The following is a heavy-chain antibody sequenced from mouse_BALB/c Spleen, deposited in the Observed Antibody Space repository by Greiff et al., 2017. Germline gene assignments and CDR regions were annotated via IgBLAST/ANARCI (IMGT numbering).Heavy chain of an antibody. Sequence: EVQGVESGGGLVQPGGSLKLSCAASGFTFSSYTMSWVRQTPEKRLEWVAYISNGGGSTYYPDTVKGRFTISRDNAKNTLYLQMSSLKSEDTAMYYCARHGDWYFDVWGAGTTVTVSS. J-gene: IGHJ1*01. CDR2: ISNGGGST. V-gene: IGHV5-12-2*01. CDR1: GFTFSSYT. CDR3: ARHGDWYFDV.